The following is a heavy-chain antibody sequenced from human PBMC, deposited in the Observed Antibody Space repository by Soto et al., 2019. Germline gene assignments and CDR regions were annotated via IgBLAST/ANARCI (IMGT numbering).Heavy chain of an antibody. J-gene: IGHJ4*01. CDR3: ASDWLAGEPHRRWNY. CDR1: GGSFSGYY. CDR2: INHSGST. D-gene: IGHD7-27*01. V-gene: IGHV4-34*01. Sequence: PSETLSLTCAVYGGSFSGYYWTWIRQPPGTGLEWIGEINHSGSTNYNPSLKSRVTISVDTSKNQFSLKLTSVTAADTAVYYCASDWLAGEPHRRWNYWGQGTLVTVSS.